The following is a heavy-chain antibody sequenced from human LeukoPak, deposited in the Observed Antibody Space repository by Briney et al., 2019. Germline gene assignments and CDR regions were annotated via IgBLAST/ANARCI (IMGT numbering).Heavy chain of an antibody. D-gene: IGHD4-17*01. CDR3: ARGGVDYGDYYFDY. V-gene: IGHV3-33*01. CDR2: IRYDGSNK. Sequence: GGSLRLSCAASGFTFSSYGMHWVRQAPGKGLEWVAVIRYDGSNKYYADSVKGRFTISRDNSKNTLYLQMNSLRAEDTAVYYCARGGVDYGDYYFDYWGQGTLVTVSS. CDR1: GFTFSSYG. J-gene: IGHJ4*02.